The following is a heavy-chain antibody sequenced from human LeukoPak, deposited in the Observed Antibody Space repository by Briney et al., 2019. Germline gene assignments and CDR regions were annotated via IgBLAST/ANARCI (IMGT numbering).Heavy chain of an antibody. CDR2: INPNSGGT. Sequence: ASVKVSCKASGYTFTGYYMHWVRQAPGQGLEWMGRINPNSGGTNYAQKFQGRVTMTRDTSISTAYMELSRLRSDDTAVYYCALAGSGSYYLMRAFGYWGQGTLVTVSS. J-gene: IGHJ4*02. CDR1: GYTFTGYY. D-gene: IGHD1-26*01. CDR3: ALAGSGSYYLMRAFGY. V-gene: IGHV1-2*06.